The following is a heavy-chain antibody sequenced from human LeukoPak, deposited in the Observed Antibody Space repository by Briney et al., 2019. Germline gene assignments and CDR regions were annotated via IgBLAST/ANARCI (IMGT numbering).Heavy chain of an antibody. CDR3: ARDQGRYFDWLSSPAYYYYGMDV. D-gene: IGHD3-9*01. J-gene: IGHJ6*02. V-gene: IGHV3-66*02. Sequence: GGSLRLSCAASGFTVSGNYMSWVRQAPGKGLEWVSVIYSGGSTYYADSVKGRFTISRDNSKNTLYLQMNSLRAEDTAVYYCARDQGRYFDWLSSPAYYYYGMDVWGQGTTVTVSS. CDR1: GFTVSGNY. CDR2: IYSGGST.